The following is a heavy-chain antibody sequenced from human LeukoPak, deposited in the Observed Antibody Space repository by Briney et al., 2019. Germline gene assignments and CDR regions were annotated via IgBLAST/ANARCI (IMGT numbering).Heavy chain of an antibody. Sequence: ASVKVSCKASGYTFTSYDINWVRQATGQGLEWMGWMNPNSGNTGYAQKFQGRVTITADESTSTAYMELSSLRSEDTAVYYCARDARFSIAAVYNWFDPWGQGTLVTVSS. D-gene: IGHD6-13*01. CDR2: MNPNSGNT. V-gene: IGHV1-8*03. CDR3: ARDARFSIAAVYNWFDP. J-gene: IGHJ5*02. CDR1: GYTFTSYD.